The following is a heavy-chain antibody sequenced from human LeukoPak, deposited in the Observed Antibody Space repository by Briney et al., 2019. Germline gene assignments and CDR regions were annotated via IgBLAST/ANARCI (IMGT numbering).Heavy chain of an antibody. V-gene: IGHV4-59*01. CDR1: GGSISSYY. CDR3: ARAPFSYDSSGYHY. CDR2: IYYSGST. Sequence: SETLSLTCTVSGGSISSYYWSWIRQPPGKGLEWIGYIYYSGSTNYNPSLKSRVTISVDTSKNQFSLKLSSVTAADTAVYCCARAPFSYDSSGYHYWGQGTLVTVSS. D-gene: IGHD3-22*01. J-gene: IGHJ4*02.